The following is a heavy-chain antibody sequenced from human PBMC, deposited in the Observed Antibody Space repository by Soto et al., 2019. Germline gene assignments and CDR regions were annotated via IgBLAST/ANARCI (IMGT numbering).Heavy chain of an antibody. D-gene: IGHD6-13*01. J-gene: IGHJ4*02. Sequence: QVQLVQSGAEVKKPGSSVKVSCKAYGGTFSSYAISWVRQAPGRGLEWMGGIIPIFGTANYAQKFQGRVTITADESKVTADMELSSLRSEDTAVYYGARESAASGTFDYWGQGTLVTVSS. CDR2: IIPIFGTA. CDR1: GGTFSSYA. V-gene: IGHV1-69*12. CDR3: ARESAASGTFDY.